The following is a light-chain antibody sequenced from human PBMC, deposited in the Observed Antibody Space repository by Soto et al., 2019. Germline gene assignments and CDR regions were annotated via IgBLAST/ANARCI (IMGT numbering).Light chain of an antibody. CDR1: QTISNY. Sequence: DIQLTQSPSFLSASVGDRVTITCRASQTISNYLNWYQQKSGRAPELLVYAASNLQSGVPSRFTGSGSGTHFTLTISGLEPADFATYFCQQSYNTPITFGQGTRLEIK. CDR3: QQSYNTPIT. CDR2: AAS. J-gene: IGKJ5*01. V-gene: IGKV1-39*01.